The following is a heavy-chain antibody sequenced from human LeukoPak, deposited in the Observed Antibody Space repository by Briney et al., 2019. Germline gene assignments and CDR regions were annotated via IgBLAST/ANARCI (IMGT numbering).Heavy chain of an antibody. D-gene: IGHD6-19*01. CDR3: ARHNLRSSGWSNFDY. CDR2: SSYSGST. J-gene: IGHJ4*02. CDR1: GGSISTYY. V-gene: IGHV4-59*08. Sequence: SETLSLTCTVSGGSISTYYWSWIRQPPGKGLEWIGYSSYSGSTNYNPSLKSQVTISVDTSKNQFSLKLRSVTAADTAVYYCARHNLRSSGWSNFDYWGQGTLVTASS.